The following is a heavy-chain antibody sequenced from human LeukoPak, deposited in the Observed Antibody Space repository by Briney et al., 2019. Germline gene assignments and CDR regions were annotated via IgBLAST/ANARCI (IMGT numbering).Heavy chain of an antibody. J-gene: IGHJ4*02. CDR3: AKDLYCSSTSCSSQGDY. CDR1: GFTFGSYG. D-gene: IGHD2-2*01. V-gene: IGHV3-30*02. CDR2: IRYDGSNK. Sequence: PGGSLRLSCAASGFTFGSYGMHWVRQAPGKGLEWVAFIRYDGSNKYYADSVKGRFTISRDNSKNTLYLQMNSLRAEDTAVYYCAKDLYCSSTSCSSQGDYWGQGTLVTVSS.